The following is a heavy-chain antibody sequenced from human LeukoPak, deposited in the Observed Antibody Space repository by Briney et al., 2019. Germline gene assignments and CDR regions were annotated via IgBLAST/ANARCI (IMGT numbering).Heavy chain of an antibody. J-gene: IGHJ2*01. V-gene: IGHV3-7*03. CDR2: IKQDGSEK. CDR1: RFTFSNYA. Sequence: GGSLRLSCAASRFTFSNYAMSWVRQAPGKGLEWVANIKQDGSEKYYVDSVKGRFTISRDNAKNSLYLQMNSLRAEDTAVYYCARTPLDRAGNSLWYFDLWGRGTLVTVCS. CDR3: ARTPLDRAGNSLWYFDL. D-gene: IGHD4-23*01.